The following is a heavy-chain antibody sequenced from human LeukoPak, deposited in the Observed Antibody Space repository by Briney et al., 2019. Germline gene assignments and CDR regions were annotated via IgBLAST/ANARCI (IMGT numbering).Heavy chain of an antibody. CDR3: ARDLHCRSTSSYTHGAFDI. J-gene: IGHJ3*02. CDR2: IYTNGKT. D-gene: IGHD2-2*01. Sequence: GGSLRLSCAASGFTFSSNYMNWVRQAPGKGLEWVSVIYTNGKTNSTESVKGRFTISTDNSKNTLYLQMDSLRAEDTAVYYCARDLHCRSTSSYTHGAFDIWGQGRMVTVSS. CDR1: GFTFSSNY. V-gene: IGHV3-53*01.